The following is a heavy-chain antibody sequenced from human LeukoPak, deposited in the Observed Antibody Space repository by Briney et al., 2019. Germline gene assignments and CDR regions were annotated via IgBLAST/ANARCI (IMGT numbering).Heavy chain of an antibody. CDR3: ARGRYSSGFWHFDY. V-gene: IGHV4-34*01. Sequence: PSGTLSLTCAVYGGSFSGYYWSWIRQPPGKGLEWIGEINHSGSTNYNPSLKSRVTISVDTSKNQFSLKLSSVTAADTAVYYCARGRYSSGFWHFDYWGQGTLVTVSS. J-gene: IGHJ4*02. CDR2: INHSGST. CDR1: GGSFSGYY. D-gene: IGHD6-19*01.